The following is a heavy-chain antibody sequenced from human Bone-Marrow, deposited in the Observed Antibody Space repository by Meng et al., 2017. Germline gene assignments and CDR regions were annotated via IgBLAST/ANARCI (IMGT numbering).Heavy chain of an antibody. Sequence: SETLSLTCTVSGGSISSYYWSWIRQPPGKGLEWIGYIYYSGSTNYNPSLKSRVTISVDTSKNQFSLKLGSVTAADTAVYYCARSQWFGELLYFDYWGQGTLVTVSS. CDR2: IYYSGST. V-gene: IGHV4-59*01. CDR1: GGSISSYY. J-gene: IGHJ4*02. CDR3: ARSQWFGELLYFDY. D-gene: IGHD3-10*01.